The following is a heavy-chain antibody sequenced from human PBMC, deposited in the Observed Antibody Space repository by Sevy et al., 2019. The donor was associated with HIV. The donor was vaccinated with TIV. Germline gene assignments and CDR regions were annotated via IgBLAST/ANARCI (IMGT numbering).Heavy chain of an antibody. Sequence: GGSLRLSCAASGFTFSIYAMSWVRQAPGKGLEWGSVISDSSGSTYYADSVKRRFTISRDNSKNTLFLQINSLRAEDTAVYYGAKDPVSGTYYTGDFDYWGQGTLVTVSS. V-gene: IGHV3-23*01. CDR1: GFTFSIYA. D-gene: IGHD3-10*01. CDR2: ISDSSGST. J-gene: IGHJ4*02. CDR3: AKDPVSGTYYTGDFDY.